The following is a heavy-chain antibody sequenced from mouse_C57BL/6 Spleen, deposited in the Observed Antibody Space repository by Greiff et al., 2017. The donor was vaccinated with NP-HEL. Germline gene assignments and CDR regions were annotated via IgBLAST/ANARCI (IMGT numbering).Heavy chain of an antibody. V-gene: IGHV1-64*01. Sequence: QVQLQQPGAELVKPGASVKLSCKASGYTFTSYWMHWVKQRPGQGLEWIGMIHPNSGSTNYNEKFKSKATLTVDKSSSTAYMQLSSLTSEDSAVYYWARRGLRGDFDVWGTGTTVTVSS. CDR1: GYTFTSYW. D-gene: IGHD3-1*01. CDR2: IHPNSGST. J-gene: IGHJ1*03. CDR3: ARRGLRGDFDV.